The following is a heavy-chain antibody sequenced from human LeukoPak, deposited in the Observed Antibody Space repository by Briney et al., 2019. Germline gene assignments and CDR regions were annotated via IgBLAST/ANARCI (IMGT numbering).Heavy chain of an antibody. CDR2: ISSSSSYI. CDR3: ARACRGYFDY. J-gene: IGHJ4*02. V-gene: IGHV3-21*01. Sequence: GRSLRLSCAASGFTFSSYSMNWVRQAPGKGLEWVSSISSSSSYIYYADSVKGRFTISRDNAKNSLYLQMNSLRAEDTAVYYCARACRGYFDYWGQGTLVTVSS. CDR1: GFTFSSYS.